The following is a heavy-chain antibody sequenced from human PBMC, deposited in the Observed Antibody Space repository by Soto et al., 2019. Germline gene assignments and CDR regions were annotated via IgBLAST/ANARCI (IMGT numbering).Heavy chain of an antibody. D-gene: IGHD6-19*01. CDR2: IKYDRSET. CDR3: ARYSSAWGL. CDR1: GVTFSTYL. V-gene: IGHV3-7*01. J-gene: IGHJ4*02. Sequence: GGSLRLSCAASGVTFSTYLMSWVRQAPGKGREWVANIKYDRSETYYVDSVKGRFTISRDNAKNSLYLQMNSLRGEDTAVYYCARYSSAWGLWGQGTLVTVSS.